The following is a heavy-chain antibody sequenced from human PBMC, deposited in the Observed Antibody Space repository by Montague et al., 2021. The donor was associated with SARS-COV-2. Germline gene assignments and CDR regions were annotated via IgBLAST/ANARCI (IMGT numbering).Heavy chain of an antibody. CDR1: DGSVISTYPH. Sequence: SETLSLTCTVSDGSVISTYPHWHWVRQSPGRGLEWIGGYLFHIDTADYNASLRSLVTISVNTSKNQFSLKLTSVTAADTAGYYCTRGIESYKTGYWGQGIQVTVSS. CDR3: TRGIESYKTGY. D-gene: IGHD6-13*01. CDR2: LFHIDTA. V-gene: IGHV4-61*01. J-gene: IGHJ4*02.